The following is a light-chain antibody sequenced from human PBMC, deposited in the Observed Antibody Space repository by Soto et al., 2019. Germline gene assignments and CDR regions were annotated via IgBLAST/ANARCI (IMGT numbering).Light chain of an antibody. CDR3: QQYNSYSWT. V-gene: IGKV1-5*01. CDR1: QSISSW. Sequence: QMTQSPSTLSGSVGDRVTITCRASQSISSWLAWYQQKPGKAPKLLIYDASSLESGVQSRFSGSGSGTEFTLTIRSLQPDDFATYYCQQYNSYSWTFGQGTKVDIK. J-gene: IGKJ1*01. CDR2: DAS.